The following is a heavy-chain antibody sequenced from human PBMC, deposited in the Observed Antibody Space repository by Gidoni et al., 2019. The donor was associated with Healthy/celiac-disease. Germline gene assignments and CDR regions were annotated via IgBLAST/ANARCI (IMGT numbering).Heavy chain of an antibody. CDR3: VKGGRSSGYLVPYYFDY. V-gene: IGHV3-64D*06. CDR1: GFTFSSYA. J-gene: IGHJ4*02. Sequence: EVQLVESGGGLVQPGGSLRLSCSASGFTFSSYAMHWVRQAPGKGLEYFSAISSNGGSTYYADSVKGRFTISRDNSKNTLYLQMSSLRAEDTAVYYCVKGGRSSGYLVPYYFDYWGQGTLVTVSS. D-gene: IGHD3-22*01. CDR2: ISSNGGST.